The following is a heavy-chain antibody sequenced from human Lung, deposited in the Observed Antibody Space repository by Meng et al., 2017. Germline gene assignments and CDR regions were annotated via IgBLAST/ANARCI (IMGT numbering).Heavy chain of an antibody. CDR3: ARDEDISAAGKLFGDY. Sequence: QLERVQSGPEGKKPGASVKLSCKPSGYTFAAYWLHWLRQAPGQGLEWMGRIDPNNDHTQYAQNFQGRVTMTSDTSISTVYMELNGLRSDDTAVYYCARDEDISAAGKLFGDYWGQGTLVTVSS. V-gene: IGHV1-2*06. CDR2: IDPNNDHT. J-gene: IGHJ4*02. CDR1: GYTFAAYW. D-gene: IGHD6-13*01.